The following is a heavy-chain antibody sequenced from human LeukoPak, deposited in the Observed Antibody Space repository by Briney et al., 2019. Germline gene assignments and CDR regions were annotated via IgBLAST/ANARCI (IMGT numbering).Heavy chain of an antibody. J-gene: IGHJ4*02. CDR3: ARVLQYSSGWYVGY. D-gene: IGHD6-19*01. CDR2: IYYSGST. V-gene: IGHV4-59*01. Sequence: SETLSLTCAVYGGSFSGYYWSWIRQPPGKGLEWIGYIYYSGSTNYNPSLKSRVTISVDTSKNQFSLKLSSVTAADTAVYYCARVLQYSSGWYVGYWGQGTLVTVSS. CDR1: GGSFSGYY.